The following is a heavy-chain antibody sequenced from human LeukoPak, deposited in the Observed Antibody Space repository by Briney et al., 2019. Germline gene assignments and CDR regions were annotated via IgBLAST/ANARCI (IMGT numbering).Heavy chain of an antibody. J-gene: IGHJ4*02. Sequence: SQTLSLTCTVSGGSISSGGYYWSWIRQPLGKGLEWIGYIYHSGSTYYNPSLKSRVTISVDRSKNQFSLKLSSVTAADTAVYYCARTRGQQLVYFDYWGQGTLVTVSS. V-gene: IGHV4-30-2*01. CDR1: GGSISSGGYY. CDR2: IYHSGST. CDR3: ARTRGQQLVYFDY. D-gene: IGHD6-6*01.